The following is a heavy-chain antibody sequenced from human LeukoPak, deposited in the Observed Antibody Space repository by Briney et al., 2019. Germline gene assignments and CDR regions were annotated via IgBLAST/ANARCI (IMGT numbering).Heavy chain of an antibody. CDR3: ARGLVLRFLEWYETNWFDP. Sequence: SETLSLTCTVSGGSISSSSYYWGWIRQPPGKGLEWFGSIYYSGSTYYNPSLKSRVTISVDTSKNQFSLKLSSVTAADTAVYYCARGLVLRFLEWYETNWFDPWGQGTLVTVSS. CDR2: IYYSGST. J-gene: IGHJ5*02. V-gene: IGHV4-39*07. D-gene: IGHD3-3*01. CDR1: GGSISSSSYY.